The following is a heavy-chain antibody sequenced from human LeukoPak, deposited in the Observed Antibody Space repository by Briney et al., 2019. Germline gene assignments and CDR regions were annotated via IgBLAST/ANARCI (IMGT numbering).Heavy chain of an antibody. CDR3: EGGPSYGMDV. Sequence: GGSLRLSCEASGFTFSSYWMSWVRQAPGKGLEWVANIKQDGSEKYYVDSVMGRFTIPRDNAKNSLYLQMNSLRAEDTAVYYCEGGPSYGMDVWGQGTTVTVSS. CDR2: IKQDGSEK. CDR1: GFTFSSYW. J-gene: IGHJ6*02. V-gene: IGHV3-7*01. D-gene: IGHD1-26*01.